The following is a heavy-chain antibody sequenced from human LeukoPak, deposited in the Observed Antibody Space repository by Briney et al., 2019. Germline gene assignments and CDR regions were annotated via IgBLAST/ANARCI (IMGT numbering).Heavy chain of an antibody. D-gene: IGHD3-10*01. V-gene: IGHV5-51*01. Sequence: GESLKISCKGSVYRFNTYWIAWVRQMPGKGLEWMGSINPGDSDTRYSPSFQGQVAISADKSISTAYLQWSSLQASDTAMYFCARGTYGSATYRIYYFYMDVWGKGTTVTVAS. J-gene: IGHJ6*03. CDR3: ARGTYGSATYRIYYFYMDV. CDR1: VYRFNTYW. CDR2: INPGDSDT.